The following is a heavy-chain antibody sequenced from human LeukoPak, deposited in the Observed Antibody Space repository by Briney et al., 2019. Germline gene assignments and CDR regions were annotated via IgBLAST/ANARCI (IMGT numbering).Heavy chain of an antibody. J-gene: IGHJ3*02. CDR3: ARDPAFRGIWLGGGGAFDI. Sequence: GASVKVSCKASGYTFTSYGISWVRQAPGQGLEWMGWISTYNGNTNYAQKLQGRVTMTTDTSTSTAYMELRSLRSDDTAVDYCARDPAFRGIWLGGGGAFDIWGQGTMVTVSS. V-gene: IGHV1-18*01. CDR2: ISTYNGNT. CDR1: GYTFTSYG. D-gene: IGHD3-10*01.